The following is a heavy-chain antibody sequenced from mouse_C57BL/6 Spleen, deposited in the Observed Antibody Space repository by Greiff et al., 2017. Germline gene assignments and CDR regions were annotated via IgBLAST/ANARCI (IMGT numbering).Heavy chain of an antibody. CDR2: ISSGSSNI. CDR3: ARRWDGYFDV. D-gene: IGHD4-1*01. CDR1: GFTFSDYG. J-gene: IGHJ1*03. V-gene: IGHV5-17*01. Sequence: EVKLMESGGGLVKPGGSLKLSCAASGFTFSDYGMHWVRQAPEKGLEWVAYISSGSSNINYADTVKGRFTISIDNAKNTLFLQITSLRSEDTAMYYCARRWDGYFDVGGTGTTVTVAS.